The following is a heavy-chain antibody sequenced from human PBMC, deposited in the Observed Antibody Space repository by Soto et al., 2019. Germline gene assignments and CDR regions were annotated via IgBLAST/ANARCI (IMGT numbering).Heavy chain of an antibody. V-gene: IGHV3-48*03. CDR2: ISSSGLTT. Sequence: GGSLTLSCQASGFNFRMYEMHWVGKAPGKGLEWVSYISSSGLTTYYADFAEGRFTISRDNAKDSLYLHLNSLRVGDTAVYYCARYGKRGDWWGLGTQVTVSS. J-gene: IGHJ5*01. CDR1: GFNFRMYE. CDR3: ARYGKRGDW. D-gene: IGHD3-10*01.